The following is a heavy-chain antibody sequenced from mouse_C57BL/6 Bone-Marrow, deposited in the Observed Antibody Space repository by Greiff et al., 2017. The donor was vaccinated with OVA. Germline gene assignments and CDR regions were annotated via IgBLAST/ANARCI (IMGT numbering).Heavy chain of an antibody. CDR1: GYTFTSYW. Sequence: VQLQQPGAELVKPGASVKLSCKASGYTFTSYWMQWVTQRPGQGLEWIGEIDPSDSYTNYNQKFKGKATLTVDTSSSTAYMQLSSLTSEDSAVYYCASAVFAYWGQGTLVTVSA. V-gene: IGHV1-50*01. CDR2: IDPSDSYT. CDR3: ASAVFAY. J-gene: IGHJ3*01.